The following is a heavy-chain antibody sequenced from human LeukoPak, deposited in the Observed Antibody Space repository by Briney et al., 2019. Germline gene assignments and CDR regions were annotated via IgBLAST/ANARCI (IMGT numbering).Heavy chain of an antibody. CDR3: AVRPDY. CDR1: GGSFSGYY. V-gene: IGHV4-34*01. D-gene: IGHD6-6*01. CDR2: INHSGST. Sequence: PSETLSLTCAVYGGSFSGYYWSWIRQPPGKGLEWIGEINHSGSTSYNPSLKSRVTISVDTSKNQFSLKLSSVTAADTAVYYCAVRPDYWGQGTLVTVSS. J-gene: IGHJ4*02.